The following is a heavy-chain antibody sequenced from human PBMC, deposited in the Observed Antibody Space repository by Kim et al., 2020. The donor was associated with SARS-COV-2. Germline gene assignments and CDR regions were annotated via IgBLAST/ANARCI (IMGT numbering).Heavy chain of an antibody. J-gene: IGHJ4*02. Sequence: GGSLRLSCAASGFTFSSYAMSWVRQAPGKGLEWVSAISGSGGSTYYADSVKGRFTISRDNSKNTLYLQMNSLRAEDTAVYYCAKGNHNYYGSGSYSLWGQGTLVTVSS. V-gene: IGHV3-23*01. CDR3: AKGNHNYYGSGSYSL. D-gene: IGHD3-10*01. CDR2: ISGSGGST. CDR1: GFTFSSYA.